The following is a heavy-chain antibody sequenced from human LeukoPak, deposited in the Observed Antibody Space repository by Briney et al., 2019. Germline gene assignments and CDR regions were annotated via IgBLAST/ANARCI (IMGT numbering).Heavy chain of an antibody. Sequence: GGSLRLSCAASGFTFSSYSMNWVRQAPGKGLAWVSSISSSSSYIYYADSVKGRFTISRDNAKNSLYLQMNSLRAEDTAVYYCASGLSIYYDFWSGYPADAFDIWGQGTMVTVSS. J-gene: IGHJ3*02. CDR2: ISSSSSYI. CDR1: GFTFSSYS. D-gene: IGHD3-3*01. CDR3: ASGLSIYYDFWSGYPADAFDI. V-gene: IGHV3-21*01.